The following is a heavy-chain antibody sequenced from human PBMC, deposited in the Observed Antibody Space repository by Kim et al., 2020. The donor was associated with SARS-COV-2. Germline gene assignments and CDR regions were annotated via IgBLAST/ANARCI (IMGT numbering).Heavy chain of an antibody. J-gene: IGHJ6*03. V-gene: IGHV3-30*01. Sequence: YADSVKGRFTISRDNSKNTLYLQMNSLRAEDTAVYYCARALDYYYYMDVWGKGTTVTVSS. CDR3: ARALDYYYYMDV.